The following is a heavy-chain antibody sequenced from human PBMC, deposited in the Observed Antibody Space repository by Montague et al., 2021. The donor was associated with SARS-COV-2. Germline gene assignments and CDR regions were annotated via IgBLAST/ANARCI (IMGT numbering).Heavy chain of an antibody. V-gene: IGHV2-70*01. D-gene: IGHD3-10*01. Sequence: PELVKPTQTLTLTCTFSGFSLSTSGMRVSWIRQPPGKALEWLALIDWDDDKYYSTSLKTRLTISKDTSKNQVVLTMTNMDPVDTATYCCARIYYSILGSYYYGMDVWGQGTTVTVSS. CDR1: GFSLSTSGMR. CDR2: IDWDDDK. CDR3: ARIYYSILGSYYYGMDV. J-gene: IGHJ6*02.